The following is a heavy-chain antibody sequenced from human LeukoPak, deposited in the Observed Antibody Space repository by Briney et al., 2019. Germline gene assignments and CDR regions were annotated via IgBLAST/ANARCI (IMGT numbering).Heavy chain of an antibody. D-gene: IGHD1-14*01. Sequence: GRSLRLSCAASGFTFSSYSMNWVRQAPGKGLEWVSYISSTTTTLYTDSVKGRFTISRDNAKNSLYLQMNSLRDEDTAVYCCARNRPAVGTDNWGQGTLVTVSS. V-gene: IGHV3-48*02. CDR1: GFTFSSYS. CDR3: ARNRPAVGTDN. J-gene: IGHJ4*02. CDR2: ISSTTTTL.